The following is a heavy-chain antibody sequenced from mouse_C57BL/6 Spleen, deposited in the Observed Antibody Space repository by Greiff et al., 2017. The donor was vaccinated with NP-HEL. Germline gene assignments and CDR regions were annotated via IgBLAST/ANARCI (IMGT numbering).Heavy chain of an antibody. D-gene: IGHD1-1*01. Sequence: EVQLQQSGPELVKPGASVKISCKASGYTFTDYYMNWVKQSHGKSLEWIGDINPNNGGTSYNQKFKGKATLTVDKSSSTAYMELRSLTSEDSAVYYCARLNYGSSPYDVDYWGQGTTLTVSS. CDR2: INPNNGGT. CDR3: ARLNYGSSPYDVDY. CDR1: GYTFTDYY. J-gene: IGHJ2*01. V-gene: IGHV1-26*01.